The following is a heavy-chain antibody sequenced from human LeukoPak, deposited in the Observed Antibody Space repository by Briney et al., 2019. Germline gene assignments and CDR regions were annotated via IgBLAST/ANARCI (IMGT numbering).Heavy chain of an antibody. CDR3: ARSDIVATIGV. J-gene: IGHJ4*02. Sequence: SETLSLTCTVSGGSISSYYWSWIRQPPGKGLEWIGYIFNSGSTNYNPSLKSRVTISLDTSKNQFSLKLSSVTAADTPVYYCARSDIVATIGVWGQGTPVTVSS. CDR1: GGSISSYY. CDR2: IFNSGST. D-gene: IGHD5-12*01. V-gene: IGHV4-59*08.